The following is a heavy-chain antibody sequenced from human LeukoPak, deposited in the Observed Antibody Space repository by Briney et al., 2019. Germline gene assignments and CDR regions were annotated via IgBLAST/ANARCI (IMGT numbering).Heavy chain of an antibody. Sequence: GGSLRLSCAASGFTFSSYAMSWVRQAPGKGLEWVSGISGSGGGTYYADSVKGRFTISRDNSRNTLYLQTNSLRAEDAAVYYCARGSGTDGFDYWGQGTLVTVSS. CDR2: ISGSGGGT. CDR1: GFTFSSYA. V-gene: IGHV3-23*01. CDR3: ARGSGTDGFDY. J-gene: IGHJ4*02.